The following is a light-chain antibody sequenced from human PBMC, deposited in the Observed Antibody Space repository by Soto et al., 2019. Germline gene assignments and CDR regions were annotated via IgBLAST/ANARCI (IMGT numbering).Light chain of an antibody. CDR3: QHYNSYSEA. J-gene: IGKJ1*01. V-gene: IGKV1-5*03. CDR1: QSISVW. CDR2: KAS. Sequence: DIQMTQSPPTLSASAGASVRITXRASQSISVWLAWYQQKPGKAPKLLIYKASTLKSGVPSRFSGSGSGTEFTLTISSLQPDDFATYYCQHYNSYSEAFGQGTKVDI.